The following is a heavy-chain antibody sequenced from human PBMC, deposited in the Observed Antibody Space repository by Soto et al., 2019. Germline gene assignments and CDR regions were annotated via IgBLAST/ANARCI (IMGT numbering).Heavy chain of an antibody. V-gene: IGHV3-21*01. CDR3: ARMVNVEKYYYDSSGYYSPAPFDY. D-gene: IGHD3-22*01. CDR2: ISSSSSYI. Sequence: PGGSLRLSCAASGFTFISYSMNWVRQAPGKGLEWVSSISSSSSYIYYADSVKGRFTISRDNAKNSLYLQMNSLRAEDTAVYYCARMVNVEKYYYDSSGYYSPAPFDYWGQGTLVTVSS. J-gene: IGHJ4*02. CDR1: GFTFISYS.